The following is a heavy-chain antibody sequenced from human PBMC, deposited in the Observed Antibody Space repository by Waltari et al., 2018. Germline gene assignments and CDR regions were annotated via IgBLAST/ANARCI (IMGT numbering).Heavy chain of an antibody. V-gene: IGHV4-39*02. D-gene: IGHD5-12*01. Sequence: QLQLQESGPGLGKPSETLSLTCIVSGGSITSNRHSWAWIRQPPGQGRGWIGTMSYNGATYSSPSLKSRVTVSRDTSKNHLSLTLGSVTAADTAVYYCATYIGASIGTAAFDVWGQGTMVTVSS. CDR3: ATYIGASIGTAAFDV. CDR2: MSYNGAT. CDR1: GGSITSNRHS. J-gene: IGHJ3*01.